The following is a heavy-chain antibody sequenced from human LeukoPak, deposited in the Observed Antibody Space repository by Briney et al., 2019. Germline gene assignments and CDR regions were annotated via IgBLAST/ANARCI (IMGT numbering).Heavy chain of an antibody. V-gene: IGHV3-11*01. D-gene: IGHD5-12*01. Sequence: GGALRLSCADSGCTFSDYYMRWIRQAPGRGREGVSYIISSGSTIYYADSVKGRFTLSRDTAKNSLYLQMNSLRAEDTAVYYCASVYSGYDHYFDYWGQGTLVTVSS. CDR1: GCTFSDYY. CDR3: ASVYSGYDHYFDY. CDR2: IISSGSTI. J-gene: IGHJ4*02.